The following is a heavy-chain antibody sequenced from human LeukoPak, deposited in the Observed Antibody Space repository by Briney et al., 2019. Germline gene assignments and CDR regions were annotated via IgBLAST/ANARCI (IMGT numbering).Heavy chain of an antibody. Sequence: GESLKISCQGSGYSFTTYWIGWVRRMPGKGLEWMGIIYPGDSDTRYSPSFQGQVTISADKSISTAYLQWSSLKASDTAMYYCARLKVGATSPFDYWGQGTLVTVSS. J-gene: IGHJ4*02. CDR2: IYPGDSDT. D-gene: IGHD1-26*01. V-gene: IGHV5-51*01. CDR1: GYSFTTYW. CDR3: ARLKVGATSPFDY.